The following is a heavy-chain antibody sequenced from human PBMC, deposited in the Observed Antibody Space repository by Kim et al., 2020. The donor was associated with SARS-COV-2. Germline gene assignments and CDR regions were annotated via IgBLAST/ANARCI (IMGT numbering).Heavy chain of an antibody. CDR1: GGSISSYY. CDR3: ARGSGPDYDFDAFDI. Sequence: SETLSLTCTVSGGSISSYYWSWIRQPPGKGLEWIGYIYYSGSANYNPSLKSRVTISVDTSKNQFSLKLSSVTAADTAVYYCARGSGPDYDFDAFDILGQGTMVTVSS. J-gene: IGHJ3*02. CDR2: IYYSGSA. V-gene: IGHV4-59*13. D-gene: IGHD3-3*01.